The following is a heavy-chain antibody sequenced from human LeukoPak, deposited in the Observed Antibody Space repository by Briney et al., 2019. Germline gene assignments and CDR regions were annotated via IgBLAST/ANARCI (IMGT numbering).Heavy chain of an antibody. J-gene: IGHJ4*02. V-gene: IGHV3-33*01. CDR2: TWYDGSNK. D-gene: IGHD6-19*01. CDR1: GFTFSSYG. CDR3: ARDVRASGWTGYLDY. Sequence: PGRSLRLSCAASGFTFSSYGMHWVRQAPGKGLEWVAVTWYDGSNKYYADSVKGRFTISRDNSKNTLYLQMNSLRAEDTAVYYCARDVRASGWTGYLDYWGQGTLVTVSS.